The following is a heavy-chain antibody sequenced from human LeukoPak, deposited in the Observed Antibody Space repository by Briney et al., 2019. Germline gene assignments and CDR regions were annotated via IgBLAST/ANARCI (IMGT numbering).Heavy chain of an antibody. V-gene: IGHV1-46*01. CDR3: ARDHSGSYPNYFDY. CDR2: INPSGGST. J-gene: IGHJ4*02. D-gene: IGHD1-26*01. CDR1: GYTFARYY. Sequence: GASVKVSCKASGYTFARYYIHWVRQAPGQGLEWMGIINPSGGSTRYAQKFQGRVTMTRDTSTSTVYMELRSLRSDDTAVYYCARDHSGSYPNYFDYWGQGTLVTVSS.